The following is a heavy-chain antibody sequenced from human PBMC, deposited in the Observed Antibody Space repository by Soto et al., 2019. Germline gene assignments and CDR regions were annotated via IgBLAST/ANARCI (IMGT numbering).Heavy chain of an antibody. V-gene: IGHV4-34*01. J-gene: IGHJ3*02. CDR1: GGSFSGYY. CDR3: AKYSSSWYQAAFEI. D-gene: IGHD6-13*01. CDR2: INHSGST. Sequence: PSETLSLTCAVYGGSFSGYYWSWIRQPPGKGLEWIGEINHSGSTNYNPSLKSRVTISVDTSKNQFSLKLSSVTAADTAVYYCAKYSSSWYQAAFEIWGQRKMVTV.